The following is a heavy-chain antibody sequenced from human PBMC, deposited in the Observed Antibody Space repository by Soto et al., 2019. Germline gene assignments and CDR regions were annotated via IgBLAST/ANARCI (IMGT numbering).Heavy chain of an antibody. CDR1: GGSFSGYD. Sequence: SETLSLTCAVYGGSFSGYDWTWIRQPPGTGLEWIGEINHNGSTNYNPSLKSRVTISVDTSKNQLSLKLTSVTAADTAVYYCARDKITGLFDYWGQGTLVTVSS. CDR2: INHNGST. CDR3: ARDKITGLFDY. D-gene: IGHD2-8*02. J-gene: IGHJ4*02. V-gene: IGHV4-34*01.